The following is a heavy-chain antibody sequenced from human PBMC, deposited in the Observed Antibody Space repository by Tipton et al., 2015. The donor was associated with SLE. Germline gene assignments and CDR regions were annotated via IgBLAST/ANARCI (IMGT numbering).Heavy chain of an antibody. D-gene: IGHD6-13*01. Sequence: SLRLSCAASGFTFSSYGMHWVRQAPGKGLEWVAFIRYDGSNKYYADSVKGRFTISRDNSKNTLYLQMNSLRAEDTAVYYCAGEGIAVAGSHYYYGMDVWGQGTTVTVSS. V-gene: IGHV3-30*02. CDR3: AGEGIAVAGSHYYYGMDV. CDR2: IRYDGSNK. J-gene: IGHJ6*02. CDR1: GFTFSSYG.